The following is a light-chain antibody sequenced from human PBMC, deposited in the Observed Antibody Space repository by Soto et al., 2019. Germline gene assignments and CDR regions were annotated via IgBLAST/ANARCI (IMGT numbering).Light chain of an antibody. Sequence: IGVTHYPSTLSVSQGESANLSCRASEALXSNLAWDKRKPGQAPRLLSSGASTRATGIPARFSGSGSGTEFTLTIINMQSANFSAYYCQQDAKFPTQTFGQVTNVDI. CDR3: QQDAKFPTQT. J-gene: IGKJ1*01. CDR2: GAS. CDR1: EALXSN. V-gene: IGKV3-15*01.